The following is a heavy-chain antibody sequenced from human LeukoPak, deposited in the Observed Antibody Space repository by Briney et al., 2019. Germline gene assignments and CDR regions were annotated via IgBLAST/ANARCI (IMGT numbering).Heavy chain of an antibody. V-gene: IGHV4-59*01. CDR1: GGSISSYY. Sequence: PAETLSLTCTVSGGSISSYYLSWIRQPPGKGLEWIGYIYFSGSTNYNPSLKSRVTISVDTSKNQFSLKLSSVTAADTAVYYCARVGYCSGGSCYSDYYDGMDVWGHGTTVTVSS. D-gene: IGHD2-15*01. J-gene: IGHJ6*02. CDR3: ARVGYCSGGSCYSDYYDGMDV. CDR2: IYFSGST.